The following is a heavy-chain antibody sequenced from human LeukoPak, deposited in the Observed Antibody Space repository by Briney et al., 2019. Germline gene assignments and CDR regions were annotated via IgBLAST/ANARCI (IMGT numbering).Heavy chain of an antibody. V-gene: IGHV3-23*01. Sequence: LAGGSLRLSCAASGFTFKNYAMGWVRQAPGKGLKWVSAITNDGGGTFYADSVKGRFTISRDNSKNALYLQMNSLRAEDTAVYYCAKDIYFWSGYYTDYWGQGTLVTASS. CDR1: GFTFKNYA. D-gene: IGHD3-3*01. J-gene: IGHJ4*02. CDR3: AKDIYFWSGYYTDY. CDR2: ITNDGGGT.